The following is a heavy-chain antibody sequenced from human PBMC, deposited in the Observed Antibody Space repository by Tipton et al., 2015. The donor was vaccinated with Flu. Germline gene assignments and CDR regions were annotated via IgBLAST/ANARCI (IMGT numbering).Heavy chain of an antibody. V-gene: IGHV3-66*02. CDR3: ARGGDSSGYYYEDFDY. CDR2: IYSGGST. CDR1: GFTVSSNY. D-gene: IGHD3-22*01. J-gene: IGHJ4*02. Sequence: GSLRLSCAASGFTVSSNYMSWVRQAPGKGLEWVSVIYSGGSTYYADSVKGRFTISRDNSKNTLYLQMNSLRAEDTAVYYCARGGDSSGYYYEDFDYWGQGTLVTVPS.